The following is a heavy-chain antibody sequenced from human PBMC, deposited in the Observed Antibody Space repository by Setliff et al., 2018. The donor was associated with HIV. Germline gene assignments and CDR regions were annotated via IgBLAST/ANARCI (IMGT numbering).Heavy chain of an antibody. Sequence: SETLSLTCAVSGGSISSGGYYWSWIRQHPGKGLEYIGYIYYSGSTYYNPSLKSRVPISVDTSKNQFSLRLNSVTAADTAVYYCARARIYDYSNYVDAFDIWGQGTMVTVSS. D-gene: IGHD4-4*01. CDR3: ARARIYDYSNYVDAFDI. V-gene: IGHV4-31*11. CDR2: IYYSGST. J-gene: IGHJ3*02. CDR1: GGSISSGGYY.